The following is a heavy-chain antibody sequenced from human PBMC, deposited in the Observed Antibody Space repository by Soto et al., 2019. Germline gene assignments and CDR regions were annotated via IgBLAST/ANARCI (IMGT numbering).Heavy chain of an antibody. V-gene: IGHV3-30*04. CDR3: ARVATMHYYYGMDV. CDR1: GFTFSSYA. Sequence: GESLKISCAASGFTFSSYAMHWVRQAPGKGLEWVAVISYDGSNKYYADSVKGRFTISRDNSKNTLYLQMNSLRAEDTAVYYCARVATMHYYYGMDVWGQGTTVTVSS. J-gene: IGHJ6*02. D-gene: IGHD5-12*01. CDR2: ISYDGSNK.